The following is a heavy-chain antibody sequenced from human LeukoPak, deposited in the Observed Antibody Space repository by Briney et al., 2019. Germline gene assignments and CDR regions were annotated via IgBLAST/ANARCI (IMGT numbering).Heavy chain of an antibody. CDR1: GGSFSGYY. D-gene: IGHD5-18*01. Sequence: SETLSLTCADYGGSFSGYYWSWIRQPPGKGLEWIGEINHSGSTNYNPSLKSRVTISVDTSKYQFSLKLSSVTAADTAVYYCARVRGYSRTKSLDYWGQGTLVTVSS. CDR2: INHSGST. CDR3: ARVRGYSRTKSLDY. J-gene: IGHJ4*02. V-gene: IGHV4-34*01.